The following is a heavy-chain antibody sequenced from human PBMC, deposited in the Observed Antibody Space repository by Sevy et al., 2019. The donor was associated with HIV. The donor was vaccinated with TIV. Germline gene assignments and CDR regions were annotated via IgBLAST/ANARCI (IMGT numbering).Heavy chain of an antibody. CDR2: LSFGCGEI. V-gene: IGHV3-23*01. J-gene: IGHJ4*02. CDR3: AREGCSKPHDY. CDR1: GFTFSKYS. Sequence: GGSLRLSCVASGFTFSKYSMSWVRQPPGKELEWVSTLSFGCGEINYADSVKGRFTISRDNSKSSVYLQMNNLRPEDTAVYYCAREGCSKPHDYWGQGTLVTVSS. D-gene: IGHD2-2*01.